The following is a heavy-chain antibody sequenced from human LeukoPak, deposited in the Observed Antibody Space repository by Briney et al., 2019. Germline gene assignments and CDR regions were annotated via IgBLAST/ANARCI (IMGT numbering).Heavy chain of an antibody. CDR1: GGSISTYY. CDR3: ARYSSGLDY. Sequence: PSETLSLTRAVSGGSISTYYWSWIRQPPGKGLEWIGYIYYTGSTNYNPSLKSRATISVDTSKNQISLRLSSVTAADTAVYYCARYSSGLDYWGQGTLVTVSS. J-gene: IGHJ4*02. V-gene: IGHV4-59*01. D-gene: IGHD6-19*01. CDR2: IYYTGST.